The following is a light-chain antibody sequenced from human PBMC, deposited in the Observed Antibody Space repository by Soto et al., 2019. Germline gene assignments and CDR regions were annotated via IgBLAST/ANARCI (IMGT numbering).Light chain of an antibody. CDR1: QSISSY. CDR3: QQSYNTPWT. Sequence: DIQMTQSPSSLSASVGDRVTITCRASQSISSYLNWYQQIPGKAPKLLIYRASSLESGVPSRLSGSGSGTDFTLTISSLQPEDFATYYCQQSYNTPWTFGQGIKVGIK. J-gene: IGKJ1*01. V-gene: IGKV1-39*01. CDR2: RAS.